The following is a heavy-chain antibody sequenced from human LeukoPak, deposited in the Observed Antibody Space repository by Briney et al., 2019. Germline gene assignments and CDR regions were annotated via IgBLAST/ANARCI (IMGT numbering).Heavy chain of an antibody. V-gene: IGHV4-34*01. Sequence: AAETLSLTCAVYGGSFSGYYWSWIRQPPGKGLEWIGEINHSGSTNYNPSLKSRVTISGDTSKNQFSLKLSSVTAADTAVYYCARGLGFEGFGENYFDYWGQGTLVTVSS. CDR2: INHSGST. CDR1: GGSFSGYY. D-gene: IGHD3-10*01. J-gene: IGHJ4*02. CDR3: ARGLGFEGFGENYFDY.